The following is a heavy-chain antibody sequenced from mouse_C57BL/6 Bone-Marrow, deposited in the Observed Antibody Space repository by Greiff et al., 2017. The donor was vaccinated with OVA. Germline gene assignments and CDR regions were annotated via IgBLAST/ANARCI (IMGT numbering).Heavy chain of an antibody. J-gene: IGHJ1*03. V-gene: IGHV1-19*01. CDR1: GYTFTDYY. D-gene: IGHD1-1*01. CDR3: AREGDYYGSSVWYFDV. Sequence: VQLKQSGPVLVKPGASVKMSCKASGYTFTDYYMNWVKQSHGKSLEWIGVINPYNGGTSYNQKFKGKATLTVDKSSSTAYMELNSLTSEDSAVYYCAREGDYYGSSVWYFDVWGTGTTVTVSS. CDR2: INPYNGGT.